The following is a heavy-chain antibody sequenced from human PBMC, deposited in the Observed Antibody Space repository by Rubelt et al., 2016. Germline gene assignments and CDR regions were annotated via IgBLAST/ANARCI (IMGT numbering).Heavy chain of an antibody. CDR1: GGSISSSSYY. D-gene: IGHD3-10*01. CDR2: IYYSGNT. Sequence: QLQLQESGPGLVKPSETLSLTCTVSGGSISSSSYYWGWIRQPPGKGLEWIGSIYYSGNTYYHPSPRSRIPISLDTSNNKFSLKLNSVTAAETAVYYCASVGGTGSYGVGSWGQGTLVTVSS. CDR3: ASVGGTGSYGVGS. J-gene: IGHJ4*02. V-gene: IGHV4-39*07.